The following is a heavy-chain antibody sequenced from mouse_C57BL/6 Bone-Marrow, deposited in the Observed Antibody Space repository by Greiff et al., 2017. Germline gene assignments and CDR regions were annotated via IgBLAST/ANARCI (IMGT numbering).Heavy chain of an antibody. CDR1: GYTFTSYR. V-gene: IGHV1-4*01. Sequence: VQLQQSGAELARPGASVKMSCKASGYTFTSYRMHWVKQRPGQGLEWIGYINPSSGYTKYNQKFKGKATLTADKSSSTAYMQLRSLTSEDSAVXYCASPCYCNSAGFAYWGQGTLVTVSA. CDR3: ASPCYCNSAGFAY. CDR2: INPSSGYT. D-gene: IGHD2-1*01. J-gene: IGHJ3*01.